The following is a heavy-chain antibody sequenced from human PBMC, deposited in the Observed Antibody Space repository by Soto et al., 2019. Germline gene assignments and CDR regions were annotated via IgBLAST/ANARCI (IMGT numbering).Heavy chain of an antibody. Sequence: ASVKVSCKASGYTFTSYGISCVRQAPGQGLEWMGWISAYNGNTNYTQKLQGRVTMTTDTSTSTAYMELRSLRSDDTAVYYCARDTPINLQGIAVAGMHYYYYGMDVWGQGTTVTVS. D-gene: IGHD6-19*01. V-gene: IGHV1-18*01. CDR2: ISAYNGNT. CDR3: ARDTPINLQGIAVAGMHYYYYGMDV. CDR1: GYTFTSYG. J-gene: IGHJ6*02.